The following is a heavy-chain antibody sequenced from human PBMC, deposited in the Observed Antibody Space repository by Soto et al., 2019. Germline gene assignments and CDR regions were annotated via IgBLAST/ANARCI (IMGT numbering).Heavy chain of an antibody. V-gene: IGHV3-11*01. D-gene: IGHD6-13*01. CDR2: ISSSGSTI. CDR3: ARDTEYSSSWYISPYYFDY. CDR1: GFTFSDYY. Sequence: GGSLRLSCAASGFTFSDYYMSWIRQAPGKGLEWVSYISSSGSTIYYADSVKGRFTISRDNAKNSLYLQMNSLRAEDTAVYYCARDTEYSSSWYISPYYFDYWGQGTMVTVSS. J-gene: IGHJ4*02.